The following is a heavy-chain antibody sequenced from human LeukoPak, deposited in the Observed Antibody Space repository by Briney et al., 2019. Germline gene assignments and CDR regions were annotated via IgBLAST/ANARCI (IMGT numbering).Heavy chain of an antibody. D-gene: IGHD3-22*01. Sequence: GGSLRLSCAASGFTFSSYWMSWVRQAPGKGLEWVANIKQDGSEKYYVDSVKGRFTISRDNAQNSLDLQMNSLRAADTAVDYCAELGCTMILGVWGKGTTVTISS. CDR3: AELGCTMILGV. CDR2: IKQDGSEK. V-gene: IGHV3-7*01. CDR1: GFTFSSYW. J-gene: IGHJ6*04.